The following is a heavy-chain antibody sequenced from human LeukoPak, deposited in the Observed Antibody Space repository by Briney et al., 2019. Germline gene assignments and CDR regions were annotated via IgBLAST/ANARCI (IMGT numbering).Heavy chain of an antibody. D-gene: IGHD1-1*01. Sequence: SETLSLTCTVSGYFITTGHYWGWARQPPGKGLEWIGSIYEGETIYYNPSLKTRLTISLDRSKNQFSLKLSSVTAADTAVYYCASNWSDFDYWGPGILVTVSS. CDR1: GYFITTGHY. CDR3: ASNWSDFDY. J-gene: IGHJ4*02. V-gene: IGHV4-38-2*02. CDR2: IYEGETI.